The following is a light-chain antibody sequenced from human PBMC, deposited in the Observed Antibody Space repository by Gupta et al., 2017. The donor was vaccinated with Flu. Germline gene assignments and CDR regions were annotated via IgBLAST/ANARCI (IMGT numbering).Light chain of an antibody. J-gene: IGKJ4*02. CDR1: QSVSSY. CDR3: QQRSNWPPT. CDR2: DAS. Sequence: LLTHSPAPLSLSPGERATLSCRASQSVSSYLAWYQQKPGQAPRLLIYDASNRATGIPARFSGSGSGTDFTLTISSLEPEDFAVYYCQQRSNWPPTFGGGTKVEVK. V-gene: IGKV3-11*01.